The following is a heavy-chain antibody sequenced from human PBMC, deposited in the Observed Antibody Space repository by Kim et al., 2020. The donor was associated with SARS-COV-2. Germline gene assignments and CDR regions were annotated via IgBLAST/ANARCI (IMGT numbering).Heavy chain of an antibody. J-gene: IGHJ3*01. CDR2: ISPYSGNT. D-gene: IGHD3-10*01. V-gene: IGHV1-18*01. CDR1: GYNFIRFG. CDR3: ARDQTPYASGSYDAFDF. Sequence: ASVKVSCKASGYNFIRFGISWVRQAPGQGLEWMAWISPYSGNTHFAQNFQGRVTMTADTSTSTAYMELRNLRSDDTAVYYCARDQTPYASGSYDAFDFWGQGTMVTVSS.